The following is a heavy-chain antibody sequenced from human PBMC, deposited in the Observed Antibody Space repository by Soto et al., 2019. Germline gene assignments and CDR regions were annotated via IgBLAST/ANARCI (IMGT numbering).Heavy chain of an antibody. Sequence: PDTLSLTCTVSGDSISSSSYYWGWIRQPPGKGLEWIGSIYYSGSTDYNPSLKSRVTISVDTSKNQFSLKLTSVTAADTAVHYCARSGGLQHIDYWGQGTLVTVSS. CDR2: IYYSGST. J-gene: IGHJ4*02. CDR1: GDSISSSSYY. CDR3: ARSGGLQHIDY. V-gene: IGHV4-39*01. D-gene: IGHD4-4*01.